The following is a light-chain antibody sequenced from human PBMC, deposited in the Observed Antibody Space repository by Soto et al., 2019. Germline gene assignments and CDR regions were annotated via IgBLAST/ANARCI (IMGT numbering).Light chain of an antibody. CDR3: CSYAGDNYV. CDR1: TSDFGSYNL. CDR2: VVS. Sequence: QSALTQPASVSGSPGQSITISCTGTTSDFGSYNLVSWYQHHPGKAPQLMIFVVSKRPSGVSYRFSGSKSGNTASLTISGLQAEDEADYYCCSYAGDNYVFGAGTKVTVL. V-gene: IGLV2-23*02. J-gene: IGLJ1*01.